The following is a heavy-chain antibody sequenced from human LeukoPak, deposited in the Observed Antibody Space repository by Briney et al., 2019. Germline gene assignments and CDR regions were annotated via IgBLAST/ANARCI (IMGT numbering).Heavy chain of an antibody. Sequence: GGSLRLSCAASGFTFSSYSMNWVRQAPGKGLEWVSSISSSSSYIYYTDSVKGRFTIYRDNAKNSLYVQMNSLRAEDTAVYYCAGDRYCSSTSCYYYYYYYMDVWGKGTTVTVSS. CDR2: ISSSSSYI. D-gene: IGHD2-2*01. J-gene: IGHJ6*03. CDR1: GFTFSSYS. CDR3: AGDRYCSSTSCYYYYYYYMDV. V-gene: IGHV3-21*01.